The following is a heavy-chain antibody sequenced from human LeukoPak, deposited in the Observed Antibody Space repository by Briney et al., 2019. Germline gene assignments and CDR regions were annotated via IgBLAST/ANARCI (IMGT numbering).Heavy chain of an antibody. Sequence: ASVKVSCKASGYTFTSYGISWVRQAPGQGLEWMGWINPNSGGTNYAQKFQGRVTMTRDTSISTAYMELSRLRSDDTAVYYCARSELVRGNGLGYNYWGQGTLVTVSS. J-gene: IGHJ4*02. CDR1: GYTFTSYG. CDR2: INPNSGGT. D-gene: IGHD3-16*01. CDR3: ARSELVRGNGLGYNY. V-gene: IGHV1-2*02.